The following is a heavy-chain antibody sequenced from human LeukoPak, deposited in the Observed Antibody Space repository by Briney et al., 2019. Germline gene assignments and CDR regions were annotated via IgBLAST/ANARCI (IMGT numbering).Heavy chain of an antibody. D-gene: IGHD6-13*01. V-gene: IGHV3-21*01. CDR1: GFTFSSYS. CDR2: FSSSSSYI. CDR3: ASLGIAAAGRDYFDY. Sequence: PGGSLRLSCAASGFTFSSYSMNWVRQAPGKGLEWVSSFSSSSSYIYYADSVKGRFTISRDNAKNSLYLQMNSLRAEDTAVYYCASLGIAAAGRDYFDYWGQGTLVTVSS. J-gene: IGHJ4*02.